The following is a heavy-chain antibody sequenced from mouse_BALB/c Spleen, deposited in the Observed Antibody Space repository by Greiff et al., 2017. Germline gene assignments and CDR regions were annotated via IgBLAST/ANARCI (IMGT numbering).Heavy chain of an antibody. V-gene: IGHV5-2*01. J-gene: IGHJ4*01. D-gene: IGHD3-3*01. Sequence: DVHLVESGGGLVQPGESLKLSCESNECEFPSHDMSWVRKTPEKRLELVAAINSDGGSTYYPDTMERRFIISRDNTKKTLYLQMSSLRSEDTALYYCARQDLAGTGAMDYWGQGTSVTVSS. CDR3: ARQDLAGTGAMDY. CDR1: ECEFPSHD. CDR2: INSDGGST.